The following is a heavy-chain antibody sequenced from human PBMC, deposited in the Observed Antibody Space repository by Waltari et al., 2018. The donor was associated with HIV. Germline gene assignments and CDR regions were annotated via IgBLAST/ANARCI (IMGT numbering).Heavy chain of an antibody. CDR3: ARDGGARYSSGYYPGDY. CDR2: ISADNGNT. V-gene: IGHV1-18*01. Sequence: QVLLEQSGAEVKKPGASVKVSCKASGYTFTSYGISWVRQAPGQGLEWMGWISADNGNTNYAQKRQGRVAMTTDASTSTAYMELRSLRSDDTAVYYCARDGGARYSSGYYPGDYWGQGTLVTVSS. D-gene: IGHD3-22*01. CDR1: GYTFTSYG. J-gene: IGHJ4*02.